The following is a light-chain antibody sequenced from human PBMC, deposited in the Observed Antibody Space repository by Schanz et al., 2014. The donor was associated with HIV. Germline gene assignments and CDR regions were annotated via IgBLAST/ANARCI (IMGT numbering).Light chain of an antibody. CDR2: DVT. CDR3: NSYSHSNTYV. V-gene: IGLV2-14*03. J-gene: IGLJ1*01. CDR1: SSDVGADNS. Sequence: QSALTQPASVSGSPGQSITISCTGTSSDVGADNSVSWYQQHPDRAPRLLVYDVTYRPSGVSNRFSGSKSGNTASLTISGLQPEDEADYYCNSYSHSNTYVFGSGTKLT.